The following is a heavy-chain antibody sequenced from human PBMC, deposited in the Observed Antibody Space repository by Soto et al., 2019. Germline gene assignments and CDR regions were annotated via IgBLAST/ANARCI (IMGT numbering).Heavy chain of an antibody. CDR1: GFTFSSYG. Sequence: QVQLVESGGGVVQPGRSLRLSCAASGFTFSSYGMHWVRQAPGKGLEWVAVISYDGSNKYYADSVKGRFTISRDNSKNTLYLHMNSLRAEDTAVYYCAKDSGYDYYFDYWGQGTLVTVSS. CDR2: ISYDGSNK. CDR3: AKDSGYDYYFDY. J-gene: IGHJ4*02. V-gene: IGHV3-30*18. D-gene: IGHD5-12*01.